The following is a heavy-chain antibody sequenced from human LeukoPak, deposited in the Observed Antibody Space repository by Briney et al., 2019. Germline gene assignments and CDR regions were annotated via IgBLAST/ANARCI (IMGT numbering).Heavy chain of an antibody. CDR2: IRYDGSNK. J-gene: IGHJ6*02. CDR3: ARFDIRWFGELSMGPV. V-gene: IGHV3-30*02. Sequence: PGGSLRLSCAAAGFTFSSYGMHWVRQAPGKGLEWVAFIRYDGSNKYYADSVKGRFTISRDNSKNTLYLQMNSLRAEDTAVYYCARFDIRWFGELSMGPVWGQGTTVTVSS. D-gene: IGHD3-10*01. CDR1: GFTFSSYG.